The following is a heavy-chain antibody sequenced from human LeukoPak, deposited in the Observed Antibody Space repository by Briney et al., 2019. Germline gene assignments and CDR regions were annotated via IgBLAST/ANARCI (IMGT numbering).Heavy chain of an antibody. Sequence: SETLSLTCSVSGASISSYYWNWIRRPAGKGLEWIGRIYTSGSTNYNPSLKSRVTMSVDTSKNQFSLKLSSVTAADTAVYYCARKSSSWPRHFDYWGQGTLVTVSS. CDR3: ARKSSSWPRHFDY. CDR2: IYTSGST. CDR1: GASISSYY. J-gene: IGHJ4*02. D-gene: IGHD6-13*01. V-gene: IGHV4-4*07.